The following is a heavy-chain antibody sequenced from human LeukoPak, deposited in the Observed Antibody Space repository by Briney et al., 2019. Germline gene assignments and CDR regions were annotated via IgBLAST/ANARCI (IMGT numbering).Heavy chain of an antibody. CDR2: IRYDVSNK. Sequence: GGSLRLSCAASGFTFSSYGMHWVRQAPGKGLEWVSFIRYDVSNKYYADSVKGRFTISRDNSKNTLYLQMISLRAEDTAVYYCARDPYYYGLGTYPRFDYWGQGTLVTVSS. J-gene: IGHJ4*02. CDR3: ARDPYYYGLGTYPRFDY. V-gene: IGHV3-30*02. CDR1: GFTFSSYG. D-gene: IGHD3-10*01.